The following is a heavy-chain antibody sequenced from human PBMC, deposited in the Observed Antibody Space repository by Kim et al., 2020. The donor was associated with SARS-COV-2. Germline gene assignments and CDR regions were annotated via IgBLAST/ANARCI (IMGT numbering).Heavy chain of an antibody. D-gene: IGHD6-13*01. J-gene: IGHJ4*02. CDR1: GYSFTSYW. CDR2: IYPGDSDT. Sequence: GESLKISCKGSGYSFTSYWIGWVRQMPGKGLEWMGIIYPGDSDTRYSPSFQGQVTISADKSISTAYLQWSSLKASDTAMYYCARQKWIAAAGNDFDYWGQGTLVTVSS. CDR3: ARQKWIAAAGNDFDY. V-gene: IGHV5-51*01.